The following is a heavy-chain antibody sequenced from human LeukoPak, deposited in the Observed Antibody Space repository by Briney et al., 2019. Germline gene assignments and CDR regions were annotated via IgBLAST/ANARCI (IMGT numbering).Heavy chain of an antibody. V-gene: IGHV3-48*03. D-gene: IGHD6-19*01. Sequence: GGSLRLSCAASGFTFSSYEMNWVRQAPGKGLEWVSYISSSGSTIYYADSVKGRFTISRDNAKNSLYLQMNSLRAEDTAVYYCARDLGGAVAGSPHAFDIWGQGTMVTVSS. CDR3: ARDLGGAVAGSPHAFDI. CDR2: ISSSGSTI. CDR1: GFTFSSYE. J-gene: IGHJ3*02.